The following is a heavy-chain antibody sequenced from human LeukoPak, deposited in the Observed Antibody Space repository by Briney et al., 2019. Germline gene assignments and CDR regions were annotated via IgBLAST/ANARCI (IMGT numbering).Heavy chain of an antibody. CDR2: IYTSGST. CDR3: ARDSGSSGYYYMDV. V-gene: IGHV4-4*07. Sequence: SETLSLTCAVYGGSFSGYYWSWIRQPAGKGLEWIGRIYTSGSTNYNPSLKSRVTMSVDTSKNQFSLKLSSVTAADTAVYYCARDSGSSGYYYMDVWGKGTTVTVSS. J-gene: IGHJ6*03. D-gene: IGHD6-6*01. CDR1: GGSFSGYY.